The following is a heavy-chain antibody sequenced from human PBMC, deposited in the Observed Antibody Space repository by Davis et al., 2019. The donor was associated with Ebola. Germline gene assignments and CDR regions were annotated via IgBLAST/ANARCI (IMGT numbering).Heavy chain of an antibody. CDR2: IKQVGSEK. D-gene: IGHD3-16*02. V-gene: IGHV3-7*03. Sequence: PGGSLRLSCAASGFTFSHYWMTWVRQAPGKRLEWVANIKQVGSEKYYVDSVKGQFTTSRDNSKNTLYLQMNSLRVEDTALYYCAKDRLSSQPSSFGMDVWGQGTTVTVS. CDR3: AKDRLSSQPSSFGMDV. CDR1: GFTFSHYW. J-gene: IGHJ6*02.